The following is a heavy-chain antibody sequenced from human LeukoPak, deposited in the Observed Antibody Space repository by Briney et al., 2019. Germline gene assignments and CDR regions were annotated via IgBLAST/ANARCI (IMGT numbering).Heavy chain of an antibody. D-gene: IGHD6-19*01. CDR1: GFTFSSYW. Sequence: GGSLRLSCAASGFTFSSYWMHWVRQAPGKGLVWVSRINSDGSSTSYADSVKGRFTISRDNAKNTLYLQMSSLRAEDTAVYYCARGGSGWYAGGSFDYWGQGTLVTVSS. CDR3: ARGGSGWYAGGSFDY. CDR2: INSDGSST. J-gene: IGHJ4*02. V-gene: IGHV3-74*01.